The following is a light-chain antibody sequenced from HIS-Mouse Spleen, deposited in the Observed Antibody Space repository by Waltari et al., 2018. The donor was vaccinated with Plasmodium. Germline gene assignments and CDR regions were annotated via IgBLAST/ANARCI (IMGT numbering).Light chain of an antibody. CDR1: QSISSW. V-gene: IGKV1-5*03. J-gene: IGKJ1*01. CDR2: KAS. CDR3: QQYNSYSWT. Sequence: DIQMTQSTSTLSASVGDRVTITCRASQSISSWLALYQQKPGKAPKLLIYKASSVESGVPSRFSGSGSGTEFTLTISSLQPDDFATYYCQQYNSYSWTFGQGTKVEIK.